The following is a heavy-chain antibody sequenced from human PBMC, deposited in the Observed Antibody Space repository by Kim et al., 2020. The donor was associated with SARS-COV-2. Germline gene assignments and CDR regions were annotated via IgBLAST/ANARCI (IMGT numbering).Heavy chain of an antibody. CDR2: IWYDGSNK. J-gene: IGHJ4*02. D-gene: IGHD5-18*01. V-gene: IGHV3-33*01. CDR1: GFTFSSYG. CDR3: ARDEGAMVTYFDY. Sequence: GGSLRLSCAASGFTFSSYGMHWVRQAPGKGLEWVAVIWYDGSNKYYADSVKGRFTISRDNSKNTLYLQMNSLRAEDTAVYYCARDEGAMVTYFDYWGQGTLVTVCS.